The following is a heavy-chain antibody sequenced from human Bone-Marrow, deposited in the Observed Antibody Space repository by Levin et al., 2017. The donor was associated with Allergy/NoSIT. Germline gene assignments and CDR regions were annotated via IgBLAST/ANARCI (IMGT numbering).Heavy chain of an antibody. Sequence: SQTLSLTCSVSGVSIPSRNYYWGWIRQSPGKGLEWIGNIFSGGTTYYNPSLESRVTLSLDTSRNQFSLRLTSVAAADTAVYFCVKEGGVAQNFFDHWGQGTQVTVSS. CDR1: GVSIPSRNYY. CDR3: VKEGGVAQNFFDH. V-gene: IGHV4-39*07. D-gene: IGHD2-15*01. CDR2: IFSGGTT. J-gene: IGHJ5*02.